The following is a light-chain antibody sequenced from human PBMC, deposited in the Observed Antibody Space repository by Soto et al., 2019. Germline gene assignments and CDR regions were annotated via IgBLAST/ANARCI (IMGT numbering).Light chain of an antibody. CDR2: KAS. CDR1: QSISNW. CDR3: QQYNTCPCT. V-gene: IGKV1-5*03. J-gene: IGKJ2*02. Sequence: DIQMTQSPSTLSASVGDRVTITCRASQSISNWLAWYQQKPGKAPNLLIYKASSLESGVSSRFSGRESGTEFTLSISTLQPDDFATYYCQQYNTCPCTFGQGNKVEIK.